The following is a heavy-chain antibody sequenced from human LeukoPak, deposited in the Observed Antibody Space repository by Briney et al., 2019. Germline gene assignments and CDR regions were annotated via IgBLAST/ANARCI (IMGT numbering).Heavy chain of an antibody. V-gene: IGHV4-59*08. CDR3: ARHGLDSAIFGVVINYYYYMDV. D-gene: IGHD3-3*01. J-gene: IGHJ6*03. CDR1: GDSINNYY. Sequence: KSSETLSLTCTVSGDSINNYYWSWIRQPPWKGLEWIAYIYYSGSTNHSPSLKSRVTISVDTSKNQFSLKLSSVTAADTAVYYCARHGLDSAIFGVVINYYYYMDVWGKGTTVTVSS. CDR2: IYYSGST.